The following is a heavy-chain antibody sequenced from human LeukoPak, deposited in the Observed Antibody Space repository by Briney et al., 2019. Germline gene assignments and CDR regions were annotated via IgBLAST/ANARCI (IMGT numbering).Heavy chain of an antibody. CDR1: GGSFSGYY. CDR2: INHSGST. J-gene: IGHJ6*03. V-gene: IGHV4-34*01. Sequence: SETLSLTCAVYGGSFSGYYWSWIRQPPGKGLEWIGEINHSGSTNYNPSLKSRVTISVDTSKNQFSLKLSSVTAADTAVYYCARGRGHHGGYYYMDVWGKGATVTVSS. CDR3: ARGRGHHGGYYYMDV. D-gene: IGHD1-14*01.